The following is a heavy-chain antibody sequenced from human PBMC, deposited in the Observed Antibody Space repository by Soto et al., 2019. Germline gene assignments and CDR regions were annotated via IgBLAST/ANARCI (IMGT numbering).Heavy chain of an antibody. CDR1: GFTFSSYA. CDR2: ISYDGSNK. J-gene: IGHJ4*02. CDR3: ARDAITMVRGVLDY. V-gene: IGHV3-30-3*01. D-gene: IGHD3-10*01. Sequence: GGSLRLSCAASGFTFSSYAMHWVRQAPGKGLEWVAVISYDGSNKYYADSVKGRFTISRDNSKNTLYLQMNSLRAEDTAVYYCARDAITMVRGVLDYWGQGTLVTVS.